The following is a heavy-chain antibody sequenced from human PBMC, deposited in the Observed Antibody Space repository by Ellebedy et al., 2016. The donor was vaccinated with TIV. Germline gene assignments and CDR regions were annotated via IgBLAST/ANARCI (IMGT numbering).Heavy chain of an antibody. Sequence: GGFLRLSCAVSGFSFNSYWMTWVRQAPGKGLEWVANLNQDATKTFYVDSVEGRFTISRDNAKNSLYLQMNSLTVEDTAVYYCATDGSYGDFRSPAHAFEAWGQGTMVSVSS. J-gene: IGHJ3*01. D-gene: IGHD4-17*01. CDR2: LNQDATKT. CDR1: GFSFNSYW. CDR3: ATDGSYGDFRSPAHAFEA. V-gene: IGHV3-7*01.